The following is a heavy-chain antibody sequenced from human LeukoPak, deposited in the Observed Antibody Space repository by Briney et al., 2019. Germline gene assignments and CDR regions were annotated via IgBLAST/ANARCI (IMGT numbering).Heavy chain of an antibody. CDR3: ARASTAARHLDP. J-gene: IGHJ5*02. CDR2: IYYSGST. Sequence: SETLSLTCTVSGGSISSSSYYWGWIRQPPGKGLEWIGSIYYSGSTNYNPPLKSRVTISVDTSKNQFSLKLSSVTAADTAVYYCARASTAARHLDPWGQGTLVTVSS. D-gene: IGHD6-6*01. V-gene: IGHV4-39*07. CDR1: GGSISSSSYY.